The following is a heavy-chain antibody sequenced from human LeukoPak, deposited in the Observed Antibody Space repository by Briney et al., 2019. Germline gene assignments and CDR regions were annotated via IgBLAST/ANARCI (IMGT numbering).Heavy chain of an antibody. CDR2: IYYSGST. CDR3: ARLTKRNDPFAI. J-gene: IGHJ3*02. CDR1: GDSINSYY. Sequence: SETLSLTCSVSGDSINSYYWGWIRQPPGKGLEWIGYIYYSGSTNCNPSLKSRLTISVDTSKNQFSLKLSSVTAADTAVYYCARLTKRNDPFAIWGQGTMVTVSS. D-gene: IGHD1-14*01. V-gene: IGHV4-59*01.